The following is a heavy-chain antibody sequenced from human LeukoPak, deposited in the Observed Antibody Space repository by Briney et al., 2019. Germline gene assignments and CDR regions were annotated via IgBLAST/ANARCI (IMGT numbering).Heavy chain of an antibody. J-gene: IGHJ4*02. CDR2: IYTSGST. V-gene: IGHV4-4*07. CDR1: GASISTYY. Sequence: SETLSLTCTVSGASISTYYWSWIRQSAGKGLEWIGRIYTSGSTNYNPSLRGRVTMSVDTSKNQFSLKLSSVTAADTAVYYCARQGEGTTGGFDYWGQGTLVTVSS. CDR3: ARQGEGTTGGFDY. D-gene: IGHD3-16*01.